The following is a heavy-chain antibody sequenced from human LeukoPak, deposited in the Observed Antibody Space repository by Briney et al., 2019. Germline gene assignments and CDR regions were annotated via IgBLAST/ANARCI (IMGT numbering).Heavy chain of an antibody. V-gene: IGHV4-38-2*01. CDR3: ARHGPLRYFDCWEEFDY. J-gene: IGHJ4*02. Sequence: KPSETLSLTCAVSGYSISSGYYWGWIRQPPGKGLEWIGSIYHSGSTYYNPSLKSRVTISVDTSKNQFSLKLSSVTAADTAVYYCARHGPLRYFDCWEEFDYWGQGTLVTVSS. CDR2: IYHSGST. D-gene: IGHD3-9*01. CDR1: GYSISSGYY.